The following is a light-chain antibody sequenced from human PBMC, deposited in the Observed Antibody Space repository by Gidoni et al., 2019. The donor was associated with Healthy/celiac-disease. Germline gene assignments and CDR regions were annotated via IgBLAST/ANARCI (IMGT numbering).Light chain of an antibody. Sequence: DLHMPLSPSTLSASVGDRVTITCRASQRISSWLSWYQQKPGKAPKLLIYDASSLESGVPSRFSGSGSGTEFTLTISSLQPDDIATYYCQQYNSYSGTFXQXTKVEIK. CDR1: QRISSW. V-gene: IGKV1-5*01. CDR3: QQYNSYSGT. CDR2: DAS. J-gene: IGKJ1*01.